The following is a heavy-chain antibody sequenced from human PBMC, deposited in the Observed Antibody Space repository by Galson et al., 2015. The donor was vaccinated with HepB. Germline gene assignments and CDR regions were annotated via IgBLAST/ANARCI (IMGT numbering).Heavy chain of an antibody. CDR3: ARMYSSGWYGMDV. J-gene: IGHJ6*02. CDR2: ISYDGSNK. CDR1: GFTFSSYA. Sequence: SLRLSCAASGFTFSSYAMHWVRQAPGKGLEWVAVISYDGSNKYYADSVKGRFTISRDNSKNTLYLQMNSLRAEDTAVYYCARMYSSGWYGMDVWGQGTTVTVSS. V-gene: IGHV3-30-3*01. D-gene: IGHD6-19*01.